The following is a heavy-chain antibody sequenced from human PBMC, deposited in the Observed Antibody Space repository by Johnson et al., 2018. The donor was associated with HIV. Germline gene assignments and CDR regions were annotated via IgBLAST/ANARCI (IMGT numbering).Heavy chain of an antibody. CDR3: AKDWSRTVGATLGPGAFDI. J-gene: IGHJ3*02. V-gene: IGHV3-9*01. CDR2: INWNGGST. Sequence: VQLVESGGGLAQPGRSLRLSCAASGFMFDDYAMHWVRQGPGKGLEWVSGINWNGGSTGYADSVKGRFTVSRDNAKKFLYLHMNSLRAEDTAVYYCAKDWSRTVGATLGPGAFDIWGQGTMVTVSS. CDR1: GFMFDDYA. D-gene: IGHD1-26*01.